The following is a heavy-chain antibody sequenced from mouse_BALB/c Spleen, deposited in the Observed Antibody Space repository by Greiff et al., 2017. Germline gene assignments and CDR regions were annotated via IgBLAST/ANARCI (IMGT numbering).Heavy chain of an antibody. D-gene: IGHD4-1*01. CDR1: GFTFSSYG. V-gene: IGHV5-6-3*01. J-gene: IGHJ2*01. CDR3: AKGWGGYYFDY. Sequence: EVMLVESGGGLVQPGGSLKLSCAASGFTFSSYGMSWVRQTPDKRLELVATINSNGGSTYYPDSVKGRFTISRDNAKNTLYLQMSSLKSEDTAMYYCAKGWGGYYFDYWGQGTTLTVSS. CDR2: INSNGGST.